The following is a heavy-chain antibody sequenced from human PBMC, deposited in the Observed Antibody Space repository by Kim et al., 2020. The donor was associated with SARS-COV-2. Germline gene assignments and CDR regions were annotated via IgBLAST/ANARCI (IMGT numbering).Heavy chain of an antibody. CDR1: GFTFSSYA. CDR2: ISYDGSNK. V-gene: IGHV3-30*04. Sequence: GGSLRLSCAASGFTFSSYAMHWVRQAPGKGLEWVAVISYDGSNKYYADSVKGRFTISRDNSKNTLYLQMNSLRAEDTAVYYCARDGGRDGYNYAFDIWGQGTMVTVSS. CDR3: ARDGGRDGYNYAFDI. D-gene: IGHD2-15*01. J-gene: IGHJ3*02.